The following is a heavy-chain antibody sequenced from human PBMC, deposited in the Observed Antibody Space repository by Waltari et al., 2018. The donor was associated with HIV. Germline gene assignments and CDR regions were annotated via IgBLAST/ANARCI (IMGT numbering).Heavy chain of an antibody. Sequence: EVQLVESGGGLVQPGGSMRLSCAASGFTFSSYLMSWVRQAPGKGLEWVANINQDGSEKYYVDSVKGRFTISRDNAKNSLYLQMNSLRAEDTAVYYCASRYYDSSEDYWGQGTLVTVSS. CDR2: INQDGSEK. CDR3: ASRYYDSSEDY. V-gene: IGHV3-7*01. D-gene: IGHD3-22*01. J-gene: IGHJ4*02. CDR1: GFTFSSYL.